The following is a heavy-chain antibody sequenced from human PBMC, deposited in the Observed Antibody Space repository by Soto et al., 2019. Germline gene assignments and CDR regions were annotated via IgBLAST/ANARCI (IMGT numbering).Heavy chain of an antibody. J-gene: IGHJ4*02. CDR2: LSDSGDSI. CDR1: GFTFSSHA. D-gene: IGHD6-13*01. Sequence: GGSLRLSCTASGFTFSSHAMTWVRQAPGKGLEWVSGLSDSGDSIYYADSVKGRFTIYRDNSMNTLYLQMNTLRVEDSAVYYCAKVSSSWYAGFFDLWGQGTLVTVAS. CDR3: AKVSSSWYAGFFDL. V-gene: IGHV3-23*01.